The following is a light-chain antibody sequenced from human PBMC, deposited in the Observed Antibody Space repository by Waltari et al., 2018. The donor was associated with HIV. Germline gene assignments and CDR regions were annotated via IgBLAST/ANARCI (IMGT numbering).Light chain of an antibody. J-gene: IGLJ3*02. CDR3: SSLGDADSRL. V-gene: IGLV2-14*01. CDR1: SAAIGNF. Sequence: PHPHPSSVSGSLGPSITFPCTTASAAIGNFVSWYQQFPDKAPQLIFFQVNRRPSATPYRFSASKSGDAASLTISGRLPKDESNYFCSSLGDADSRLFGGGTHLTVL. CDR2: QVN.